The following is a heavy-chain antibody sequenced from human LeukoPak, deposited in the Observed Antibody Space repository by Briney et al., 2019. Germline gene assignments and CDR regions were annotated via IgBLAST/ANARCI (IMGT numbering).Heavy chain of an antibody. J-gene: IGHJ3*01. CDR1: GFSFSIYG. Sequence: GGSLRLSCAASGFSFSIYGMGWVRQSPGKGLGWVSIHCGSDGNTYYAESVKGRFTISRDNSKNALFLQMNSLRAEDTAVYFCTRDSALLGVAFDLWGQGTVVTVSS. CDR2: HCGSDGNT. D-gene: IGHD2-15*01. V-gene: IGHV3-23*01. CDR3: TRDSALLGVAFDL.